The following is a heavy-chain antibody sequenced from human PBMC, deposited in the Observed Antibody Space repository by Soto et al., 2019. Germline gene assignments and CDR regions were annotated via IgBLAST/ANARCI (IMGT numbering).Heavy chain of an antibody. Sequence: PGESLKISCXGSGYSFAGYWITWVRQKPGKGLEWMGRIDPRDSQTYYSPSFRGHVTISVTKSITTVFLQWSSLRASDTAMYYCARKIYDSDTGPNFQYYFDSWGQGTPVTVSS. V-gene: IGHV5-10-1*01. D-gene: IGHD3-22*01. CDR2: IDPRDSQT. J-gene: IGHJ4*02. CDR3: ARKIYDSDTGPNFQYYFDS. CDR1: GYSFAGYW.